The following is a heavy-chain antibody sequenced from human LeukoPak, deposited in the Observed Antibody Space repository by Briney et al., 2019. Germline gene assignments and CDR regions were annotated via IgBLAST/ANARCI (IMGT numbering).Heavy chain of an antibody. D-gene: IGHD3-16*01. V-gene: IGHV3-33*01. CDR2: IWHDGSYK. CDR3: ARDLVGLDY. J-gene: IGHJ4*02. Sequence: PGGSLRLSCAASGFIFSSFGMHWVRQAPGKGLEWVAVIWHDGSYKYYLDSVKGRFTISRDNAKNTLYLQMNNLRVEDTAVYYCARDLVGLDYWGQGTLVTVSS. CDR1: GFIFSSFG.